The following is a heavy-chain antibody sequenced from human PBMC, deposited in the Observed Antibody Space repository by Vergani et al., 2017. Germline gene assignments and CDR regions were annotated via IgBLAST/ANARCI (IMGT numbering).Heavy chain of an antibody. Sequence: EVQLLESGGGLVQPGGCLRLSCAASGFTFSSYAMSWVRQAPGKGLEWVSAISGSGGSTYYADSVKDRFTISRDNSKNTLYLQMNSLRAEDTAVYYCAKXDRVTMVRGVIRTRGYYYYMDVWGKGTTVTVSS. J-gene: IGHJ6*03. CDR3: AKXDRVTMVRGVIRTRGYYYYMDV. CDR2: ISGSGGST. CDR1: GFTFSSYA. V-gene: IGHV3-23*01. D-gene: IGHD3-10*01.